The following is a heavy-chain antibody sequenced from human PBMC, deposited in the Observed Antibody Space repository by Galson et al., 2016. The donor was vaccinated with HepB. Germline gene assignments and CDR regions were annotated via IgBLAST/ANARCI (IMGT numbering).Heavy chain of an antibody. CDR2: ISSSSAYG. J-gene: IGHJ3*01. CDR3: ARDRSRFSSGYYTGARDVFAV. CDR1: GFSFSTYT. Sequence: SLRLSCAASGFSFSTYTMNWVRQAPGKGLEWISYISSSSAYGDYADSVKGRFTISRENAKNSLYLQMNSLRAEDTAVYYCARDRSRFSSGYYTGARDVFAVWGQGTVVTVSS. D-gene: IGHD3-3*01. V-gene: IGHV3-21*01.